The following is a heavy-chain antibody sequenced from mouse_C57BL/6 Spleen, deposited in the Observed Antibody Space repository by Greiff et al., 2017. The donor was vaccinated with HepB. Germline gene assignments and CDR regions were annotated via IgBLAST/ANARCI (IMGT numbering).Heavy chain of an antibody. CDR3: ARGDGVPYYFDY. D-gene: IGHD2-3*01. CDR1: GYTFTSYG. V-gene: IGHV1-81*01. Sequence: QVQLKESGAELARPGASVKLSCKASGYTFTSYGISWVKQRTGQGLEWIGEIYPRSGNTYYNEKFKGKATLTADKSSSTAYMELRSLTSEDSAVYFCARGDGVPYYFDYWGQGTTLTVSS. CDR2: IYPRSGNT. J-gene: IGHJ2*01.